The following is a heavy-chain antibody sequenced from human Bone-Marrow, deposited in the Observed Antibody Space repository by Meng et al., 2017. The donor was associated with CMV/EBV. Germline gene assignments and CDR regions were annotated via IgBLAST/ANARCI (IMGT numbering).Heavy chain of an antibody. J-gene: IGHJ4*02. CDR2: ISAYNGNT. CDR1: GYTFTSYG. D-gene: IGHD1-26*01. V-gene: IGHV1-18*01. CDR3: ARVTERWDQQEVCDY. Sequence: ASVKVSCKASGYTFTSYGISWVRQAPGQGLEWMGWISAYNGNTNYAQKLQGRVTMTTDTSTSTAYMELRSLRSDDTAVYYCARVTERWDQQEVCDYWGQGTLVAASS.